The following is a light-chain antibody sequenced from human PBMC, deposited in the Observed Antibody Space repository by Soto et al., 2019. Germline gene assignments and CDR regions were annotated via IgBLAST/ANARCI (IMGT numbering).Light chain of an antibody. V-gene: IGKV3-15*01. Sequence: EIVMTQSPATLSVSPGERATLSCRASQSVSSNLAWYQQKPGQAPRLLIYGASTRATGIPARFSGSGSGTEFTLTISSLQSEYFAIYFCQQHKNWPPDRTFGQGTKVEIK. CDR3: QQHKNWPPDRT. CDR1: QSVSSN. J-gene: IGKJ1*01. CDR2: GAS.